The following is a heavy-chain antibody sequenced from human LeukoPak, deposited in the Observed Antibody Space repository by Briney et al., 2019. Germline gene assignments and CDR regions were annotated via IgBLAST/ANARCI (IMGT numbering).Heavy chain of an antibody. V-gene: IGHV3-23*01. Sequence: PGGPLRLSCAASGLTFSSYAMSWVRQAPGKGLEWVSAISGSGGSTYYADSVKGRFTISRDNSKNTLYLQMNSLRAEDTAVYYCANGHVRYGDFDYWGQGTLVTVSS. CDR1: GLTFSSYA. J-gene: IGHJ4*02. CDR3: ANGHVRYGDFDY. D-gene: IGHD4-17*01. CDR2: ISGSGGST.